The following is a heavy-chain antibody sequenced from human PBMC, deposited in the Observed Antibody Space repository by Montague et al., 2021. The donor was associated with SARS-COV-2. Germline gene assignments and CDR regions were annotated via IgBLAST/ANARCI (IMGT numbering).Heavy chain of an antibody. CDR1: GASISSSNW. D-gene: IGHD3-10*01. V-gene: IGHV4-4*02. Sequence: SETLSLTCAVSGASISSSNWWSWVRQPPGKGLDWIGEIYHSGSTNYNPSLRSRVTISVDKSKNQFSLKLSSVTAADTAVYYCASRVAGWFGSTPERFHYWGQGAQVTVSS. J-gene: IGHJ4*02. CDR2: IYHSGST. CDR3: ASRVAGWFGSTPERFHY.